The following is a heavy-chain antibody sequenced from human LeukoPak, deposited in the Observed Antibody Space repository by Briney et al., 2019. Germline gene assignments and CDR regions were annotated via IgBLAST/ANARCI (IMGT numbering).Heavy chain of an antibody. CDR2: ISRSNIYK. CDR1: GFTFSSYT. J-gene: IGHJ6*03. D-gene: IGHD1-26*01. Sequence: PGGSLRLSCAASGFTFSSYTMNWVRLAPGKGLEWVSSISRSNIYKYYADSVKGRFTISRDNAMNSLYLQMNSLRAEDTAVYYCAMGVRYYYYMDVWGKGTTVTVSS. CDR3: AMGVRYYYYMDV. V-gene: IGHV3-21*01.